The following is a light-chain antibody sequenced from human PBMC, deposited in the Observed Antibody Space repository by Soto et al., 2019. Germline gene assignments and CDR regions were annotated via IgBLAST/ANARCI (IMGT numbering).Light chain of an antibody. CDR3: CSYAGNNTWV. J-gene: IGLJ3*02. CDR1: SSDIDAYHF. CDR2: EVN. Sequence: QSVLTQPPSASGSPGQSVTISCTGSSSDIDAYHFVSWYQQHPGKAPKLMIYEVNKRPSGVPDRFSGSKSGTTASLTVSGLQVDDEADYDCCSYAGNNTWVFGGGTKLTVL. V-gene: IGLV2-8*01.